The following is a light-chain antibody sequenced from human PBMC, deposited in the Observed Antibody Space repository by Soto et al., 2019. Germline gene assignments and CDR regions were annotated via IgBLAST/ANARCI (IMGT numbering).Light chain of an antibody. CDR2: GAS. CDR1: QTVSSTY. CDR3: HQYGTSPPST. V-gene: IGKV3-20*01. Sequence: EIVLTQSPGTLSLSPGERATLSCRASQTVSSTYSAWFQQKPGQAPRLLIYGASTRDIGIPDRFSSSGSGTDFTLTISRLEPEDFAVYYCHQYGTSPPSTFGGGTKVEI. J-gene: IGKJ4*01.